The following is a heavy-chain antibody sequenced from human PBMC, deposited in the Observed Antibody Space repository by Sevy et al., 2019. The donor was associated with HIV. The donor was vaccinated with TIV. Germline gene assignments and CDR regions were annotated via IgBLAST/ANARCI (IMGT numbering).Heavy chain of an antibody. CDR2: ISGSGGSGDKT. J-gene: IGHJ4*02. CDR1: GFTFSNYA. Sequence: GGSLRLSCAASGFTFSNYAMNWVRQAPGKGLEWVSGISGSGGSGDKTNYADSVKGRFTISRDDSKNSLYLQLNSLRAEDTAIYYCARKYDSSGYSDYWGQGTLVTVSS. V-gene: IGHV3-23*01. D-gene: IGHD3-22*01. CDR3: ARKYDSSGYSDY.